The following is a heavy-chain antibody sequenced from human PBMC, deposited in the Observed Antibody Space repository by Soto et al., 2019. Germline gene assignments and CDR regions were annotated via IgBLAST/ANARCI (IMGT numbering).Heavy chain of an antibody. CDR3: ARDLSDSGWWPTCAY. J-gene: IGHJ4*02. CDR1: GGSISSGGYS. V-gene: IGHV4-31*11. Sequence: PSETLSLTCAVSGGSISSGGYSWSWIRQPPGKGLEWIGYIYYSGSTYYDPSLKSRVTISVDTSKNQFSLKLSSVTAADTAVYYCARDLSDSGWWPTCAYWGQGTLVTVSS. D-gene: IGHD6-19*01. CDR2: IYYSGST.